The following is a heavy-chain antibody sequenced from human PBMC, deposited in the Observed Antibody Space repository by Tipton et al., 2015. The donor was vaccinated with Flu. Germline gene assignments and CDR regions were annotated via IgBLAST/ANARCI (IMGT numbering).Heavy chain of an antibody. CDR3: ASGNFYDSSGYFAF. Sequence: GLVKPSETLSLTCTVSGGSISRYYWSWIRQPVGKGPEWIGRTHTSGNTNYNSSFGSRLTMSVDTSKSQFSMTLTSVTVADTAVYYCASGNFYDSSGYFAFWDQGILVTVYS. D-gene: IGHD3-22*01. V-gene: IGHV4-4*07. CDR2: THTSGNT. CDR1: GGSISRYY. J-gene: IGHJ4*02.